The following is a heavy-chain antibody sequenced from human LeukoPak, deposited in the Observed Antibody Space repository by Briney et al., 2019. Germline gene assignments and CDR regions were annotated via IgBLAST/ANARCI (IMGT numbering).Heavy chain of an antibody. J-gene: IGHJ4*02. V-gene: IGHV3-30*03. Sequence: GGSLRLSCAASGFTFSSYGMHWVRQAPGKGLEWVAVISYDGSNKYYADSVKGRFTISRDNSKNTLYLQMNSLRAEDMAVYYCVSFYETYWGRGTLVTVSS. CDR2: ISYDGSNK. CDR3: VSFYETY. CDR1: GFTFSSYG. D-gene: IGHD2/OR15-2a*01.